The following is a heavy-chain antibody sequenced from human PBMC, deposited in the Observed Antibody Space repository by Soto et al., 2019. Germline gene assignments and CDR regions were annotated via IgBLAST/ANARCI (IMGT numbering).Heavy chain of an antibody. J-gene: IGHJ4*02. CDR1: GYTFTSYY. V-gene: IGHV1-46*01. CDR2: INPGGGT. D-gene: IGHD2-15*01. Sequence: QVQLVQAGAEVKKPGASVKGSCKASGYTFTSYYVHWVRQAPGQGLEWMGIINPGGGTSYAQKFQSRVTMTRDTSPRTVYMELSSLRSEYTAVYYCARVYFSGGSCYGIDYWGQGTLVTVSS. CDR3: ARVYFSGGSCYGIDY.